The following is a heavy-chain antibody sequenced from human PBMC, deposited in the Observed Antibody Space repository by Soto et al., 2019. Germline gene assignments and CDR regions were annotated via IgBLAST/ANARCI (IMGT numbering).Heavy chain of an antibody. V-gene: IGHV6-1*01. CDR2: TLYSSNWNN. J-gene: IGHJ5*02. Sequence: SQRLSLTCASSGGSVASKSAACNSTTQSPSRGLEWLGRTLYSSNWNNDYAVYMKSRITINPDTSKNQFSLQLNSVTPEDTAVYYCAKRQPAWYSLDASGQSTLLTVCS. CDR3: AKRQPAWYSLDA. D-gene: IGHD2-15*01. CDR1: GGSVASKSAA.